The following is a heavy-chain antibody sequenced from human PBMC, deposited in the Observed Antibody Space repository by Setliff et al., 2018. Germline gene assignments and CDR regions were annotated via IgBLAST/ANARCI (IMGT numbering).Heavy chain of an antibody. D-gene: IGHD4-17*01. Sequence: SETLSLTCTVSGGSIGRGSRYWSWIRQPAGKGLEWIGRIFPSGSTNYNPSLKSRVTISVDTSKNQFSLKLSSVTAAATAVYYCASLRAPPGDYGDYVDSWGQGTLVTVSS. J-gene: IGHJ4*02. CDR1: GGSIGRGSRY. CDR2: IFPSGST. CDR3: ASLRAPPGDYGDYVDS. V-gene: IGHV4-61*02.